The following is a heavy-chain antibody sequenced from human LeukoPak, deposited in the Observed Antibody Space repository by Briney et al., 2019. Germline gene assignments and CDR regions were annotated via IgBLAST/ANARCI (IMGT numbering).Heavy chain of an antibody. CDR2: IRPDGSKK. CDR1: GFTFSSYG. CDR3: ARDDYYDSSGYYYWYFDL. V-gene: IGHV3-30*02. D-gene: IGHD3-22*01. J-gene: IGHJ2*01. Sequence: RGSLRLSCAASGFTFSSYGMHWVRQAPGKGLEWVAFIRPDGSKKFYADSVKGRFTISRDSSKDTLYLQMNSLRVEDTAVYYCARDDYYDSSGYYYWYFDLWGRGTLVTVSS.